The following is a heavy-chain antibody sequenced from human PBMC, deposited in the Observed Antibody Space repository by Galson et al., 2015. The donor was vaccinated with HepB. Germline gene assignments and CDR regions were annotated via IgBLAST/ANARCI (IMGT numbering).Heavy chain of an antibody. V-gene: IGHV3-11*04. Sequence: SLRLSCATSGFSFTGNYMSWLRQAPGKGLEWISYISSSGTTTYYADSVKGRFTISRDNSKNILSLQMKNLGAEDTAIYYCAREARVAAPAAFDLWGPGILVTVSS. CDR1: GFSFTGNY. CDR3: AREARVAAPAAFDL. J-gene: IGHJ5*02. D-gene: IGHD6-13*01. CDR2: ISSSGTTT.